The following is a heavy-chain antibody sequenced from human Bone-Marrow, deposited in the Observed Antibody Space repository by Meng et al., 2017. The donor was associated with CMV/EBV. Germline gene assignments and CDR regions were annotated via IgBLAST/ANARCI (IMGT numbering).Heavy chain of an antibody. Sequence: GESLKISCAASGFTFSSYWMSWVRQAPGKGLEWVAYINQDGSEKYYVDSVKGRFTIFRDNAKNSLYLQMNSLRAEDTAVYYCARSFTMTVLVMGYWGQGNLVTVSS. V-gene: IGHV3-7*01. CDR2: INQDGSEK. J-gene: IGHJ4*02. D-gene: IGHD3-22*01. CDR1: GFTFSSYW. CDR3: ARSFTMTVLVMGY.